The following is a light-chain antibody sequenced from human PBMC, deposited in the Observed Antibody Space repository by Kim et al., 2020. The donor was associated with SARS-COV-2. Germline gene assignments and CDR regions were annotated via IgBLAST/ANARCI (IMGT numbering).Light chain of an antibody. CDR2: GGS. J-gene: IGKJ1*01. CDR3: RLLNDYPVA. Sequence: DVQLTQSPSFLSASVGDRVTITCRASQDISTFLAWYQQKPGKAPNLLVYGGSTLHSGVPSRFSGSGSGTEFTLTISSLQPEDFATYYCRLLNDYPVAFGQGTKVDIK. V-gene: IGKV1-9*01. CDR1: QDISTF.